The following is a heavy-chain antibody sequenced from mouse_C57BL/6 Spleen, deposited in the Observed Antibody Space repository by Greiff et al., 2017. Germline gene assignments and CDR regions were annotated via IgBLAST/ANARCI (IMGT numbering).Heavy chain of an antibody. J-gene: IGHJ1*03. CDR1: GYTFTDYN. D-gene: IGHD4-1*01. Sequence: VQLQQSGPELVKPGASVKIPCKASGYTFTDYNMDWVKQSHGQSLAWIGDIDPNNGGTIYNQKFKGKATLTVDKSSSTAYMELRSLTSEDTAVYYCARDWDGYFDVWGTGTTVTVSS. CDR2: IDPNNGGT. CDR3: ARDWDGYFDV. V-gene: IGHV1-18*01.